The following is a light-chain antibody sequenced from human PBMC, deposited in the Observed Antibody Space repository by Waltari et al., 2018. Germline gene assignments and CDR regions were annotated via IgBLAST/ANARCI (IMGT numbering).Light chain of an antibody. Sequence: EVVLTQSPGTLSLAAGERATLSCRASHKVETNYFAWYQQKPGQSPRLLIDKTTMRAAGVPDRFSASGSGTDSSLNIDMLEPEDSAVYFCQQLGGAPMYTFGQGTKLEI. CDR2: KTT. CDR1: HKVETNY. J-gene: IGKJ2*01. CDR3: QQLGGAPMYT. V-gene: IGKV3D-20*02.